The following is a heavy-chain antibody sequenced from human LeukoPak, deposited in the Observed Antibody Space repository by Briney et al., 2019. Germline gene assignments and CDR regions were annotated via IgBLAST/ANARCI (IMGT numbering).Heavy chain of an antibody. J-gene: IGHJ4*02. CDR3: AKERPGATWDY. CDR2: ISGTGGST. V-gene: IGHV3-23*01. CDR1: GFTFSSYA. D-gene: IGHD1-26*01. Sequence: GGSLRLSCAASGFTFSSYAMSWVRQAPGKGLEWVSVISGTGGSTYYANSVKGRFSISRDNSKNTLYLQMNSLRAADTAVYYCAKERPGATWDYWGQGTLVTVSS.